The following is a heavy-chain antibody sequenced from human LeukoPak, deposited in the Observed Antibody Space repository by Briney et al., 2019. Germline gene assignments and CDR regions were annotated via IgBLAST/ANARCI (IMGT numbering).Heavy chain of an antibody. CDR2: ISGSGGST. V-gene: IGHV3-23*01. CDR1: GFTFSSYA. Sequence: GGSLRLSCAASGFTFSSYAMSWVRQAPGKGLEWVSAISGSGGSTYYADSVKGRFTISRDNSKNTLYLQMNSLRAEDTAVYYCARGFITMIVVDAPKSPFDYWGQGTLVTVSS. D-gene: IGHD3-22*01. J-gene: IGHJ4*02. CDR3: ARGFITMIVVDAPKSPFDY.